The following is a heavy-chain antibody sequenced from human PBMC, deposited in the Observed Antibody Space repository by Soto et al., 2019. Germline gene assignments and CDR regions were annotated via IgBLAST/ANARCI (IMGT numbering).Heavy chain of an antibody. V-gene: IGHV1-46*01. CDR1: GETFTSYY. J-gene: IGHJ4*02. D-gene: IGHD2-21*01. CDR3: SRAGGPQSTVVAHDY. CDR2: INPSGGST. Sequence: GASVKVSCKASGETFTSYYMHWVRQAPGQGLEWMGIINPSGGSTSYAQKFQGRVTMTRDTSTSTVYMELSSLRSEDTAAYYYSRAGGPQSTVVAHDYWGQGTLVTVSS.